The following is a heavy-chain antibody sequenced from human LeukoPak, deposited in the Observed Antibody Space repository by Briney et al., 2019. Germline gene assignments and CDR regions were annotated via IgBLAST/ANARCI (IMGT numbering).Heavy chain of an antibody. Sequence: SETLYPTFSVSGDSISTYYWGWIPQPPGRGLEWIGQVYDTGSTNYTPSLKRGVTLSIDTSKNQYSLKLSSATAADTAVYYCARAPADRFLEWSEWYFDLWGRGNVVTVTA. CDR1: GDSISTYY. D-gene: IGHD3-3*01. J-gene: IGHJ2*01. CDR3: ARAPADRFLEWSEWYFDL. CDR2: VYDTGST. V-gene: IGHV4-59*01.